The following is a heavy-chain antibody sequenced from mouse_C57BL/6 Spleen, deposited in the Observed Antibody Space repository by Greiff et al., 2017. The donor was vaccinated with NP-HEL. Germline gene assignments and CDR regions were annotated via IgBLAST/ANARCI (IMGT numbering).Heavy chain of an antibody. CDR3: VRQDDYAGAFAY. CDR2: IRSKSNNYAT. CDR1: GFSFNTYA. V-gene: IGHV10-1*01. J-gene: IGHJ3*01. D-gene: IGHD2-4*01. Sequence: EVQGVDSGGGLVQPKGSLKLSCAASGFSFNTYAMNWVRQAPGKGLEWVARIRSKSNNYATYYADSVKDRFTISRDDSESMLYLQMNNLKTEYTAMYCCVRQDDYAGAFAYWGQGTLVTVSA.